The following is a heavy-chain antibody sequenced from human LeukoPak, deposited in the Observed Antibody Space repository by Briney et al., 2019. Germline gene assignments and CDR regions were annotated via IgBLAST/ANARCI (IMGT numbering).Heavy chain of an antibody. D-gene: IGHD1-26*01. CDR1: GGSISSSSYY. J-gene: IGHJ4*02. CDR3: ATSGSYYRVFDY. Sequence: SETLSLTCTVSGGSISSSSYYWGWIRQPPGKGLQWIGSIYYSGSTYYNPSLKSRVTISVDTSKNQFSLKLSSVTAADTAVYYCATSGSYYRVFDYWGQGTLVTVSS. CDR2: IYYSGST. V-gene: IGHV4-39*01.